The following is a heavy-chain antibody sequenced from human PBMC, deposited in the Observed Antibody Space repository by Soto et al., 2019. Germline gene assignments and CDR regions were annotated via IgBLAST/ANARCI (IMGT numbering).Heavy chain of an antibody. CDR1: GGSFTSNHW. CDR2: IYRTGST. D-gene: IGHD1-7*01. J-gene: IGHJ4*02. Sequence: PXETLSLPFAVSGGSFTSNHWWTWVRQPPGQGLEWIVEIYRTGSTNYNPSLKSRVTISLDKSENQFSLKVTSLTAADTAVYYCARRDPGTSVDYWGQGTLVTVSS. CDR3: ARRDPGTSVDY. V-gene: IGHV4-4*02.